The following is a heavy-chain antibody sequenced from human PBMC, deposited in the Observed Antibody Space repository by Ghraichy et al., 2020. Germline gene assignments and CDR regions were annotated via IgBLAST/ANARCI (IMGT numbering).Heavy chain of an antibody. CDR3: ARHAEDRGIAAPATREEY. J-gene: IGHJ4*02. V-gene: IGHV4-39*01. Sequence: SQTLSLTCTVSGGSISSSSYYWGWIRQPPGKGLEWIGSIYYSGNTYYSPSLKSRVTISVDTSKNQFSLKLNSVTAADTAVYYCARHAEDRGIAAPATREEYWGQGTLVTVSS. D-gene: IGHD6-13*01. CDR2: IYYSGNT. CDR1: GGSISSSSYY.